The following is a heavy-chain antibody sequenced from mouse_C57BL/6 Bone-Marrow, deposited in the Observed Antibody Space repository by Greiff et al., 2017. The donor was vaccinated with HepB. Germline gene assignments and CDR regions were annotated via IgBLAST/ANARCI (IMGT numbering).Heavy chain of an antibody. V-gene: IGHV1-78*01. J-gene: IGHJ4*01. CDR1: GYTFTDHT. CDR2: IYPRDGST. D-gene: IGHD2-4*01. CDR3: AKHDYDDGRYAMDY. Sequence: VQLQQSDAELVKPGASVKISCKVSGYTFTDHTIHWMKQRPEQGLEWIGYIYPRDGSTKYNEKFKGKATLTADKSSSTAYMQLNSLTSEDSAVYVCAKHDYDDGRYAMDYGGQGTSVTVSS.